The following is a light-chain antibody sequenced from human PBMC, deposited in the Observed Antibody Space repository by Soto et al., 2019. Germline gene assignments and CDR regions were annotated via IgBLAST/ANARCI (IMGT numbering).Light chain of an antibody. CDR3: QSAESSGTYVI. CDR1: ALPKQY. V-gene: IGLV3-25*03. Sequence: SYELTQPPSMSVSPGQTARITCSGDALPKQYAYWYQQKPGQAPVLVIYKDSERPSGIPGRCSGSSSGTTVTLTISGVQTEDEAVYYCQSAESSGTYVIFGGGTKLTVL. J-gene: IGLJ2*01. CDR2: KDS.